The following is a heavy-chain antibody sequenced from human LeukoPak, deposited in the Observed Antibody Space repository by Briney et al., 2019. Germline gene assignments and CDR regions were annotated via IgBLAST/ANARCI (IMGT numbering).Heavy chain of an antibody. Sequence: GGSLRLSCAASGFTFSSHAMTWVPQAPGKGLECISAISGSSGSTYYADSVKGRFTISRDNSKNTLSLQMDSLGAEDTAVYYCAKVVGVGGGTYNDAFDIWGQGTMVTVSS. CDR1: GFTFSSHA. CDR3: AKVVGVGGGTYNDAFDI. J-gene: IGHJ3*02. CDR2: ISGSSGST. D-gene: IGHD1/OR15-1a*01. V-gene: IGHV3-23*01.